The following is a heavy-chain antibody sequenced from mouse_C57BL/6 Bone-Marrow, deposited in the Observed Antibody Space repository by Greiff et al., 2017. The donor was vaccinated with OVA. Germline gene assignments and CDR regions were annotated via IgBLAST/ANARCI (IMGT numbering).Heavy chain of an antibody. CDR3: AREGKESLGY. V-gene: IGHV1-61*01. CDR1: GYTFTSYW. Sequence: QVQLKQPGAELVRPGSSVKLSCKASGYTFTSYWMDWVQQRPGQGLEWIGNIYPSDSETHYNQKFKDKATLTVDKSSSTAYMQLSSLTSEDSAVYYCAREGKESLGYWGQGTTLTVSS. CDR2: IYPSDSET. D-gene: IGHD4-1*01. J-gene: IGHJ2*01.